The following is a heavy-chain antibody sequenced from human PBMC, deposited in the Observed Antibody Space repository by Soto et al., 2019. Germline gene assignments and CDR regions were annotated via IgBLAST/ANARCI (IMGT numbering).Heavy chain of an antibody. J-gene: IGHJ4*02. Sequence: EVQLVESGGGLVQPGGSLRLSCAASGFTFSSYSMNWVRQAPGKGLEWVSYISSSSSTIYYADSVKGRFTISRDNAKNSLYLQMNSLRAEDTAVYHCARDSGYSYGPLDYWGQGTLVTVSS. CDR1: GFTFSSYS. D-gene: IGHD5-18*01. CDR2: ISSSSSTI. V-gene: IGHV3-48*01. CDR3: ARDSGYSYGPLDY.